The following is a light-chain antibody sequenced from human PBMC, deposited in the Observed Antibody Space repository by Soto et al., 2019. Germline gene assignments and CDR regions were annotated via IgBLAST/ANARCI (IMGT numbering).Light chain of an antibody. CDR1: QSVSSNY. V-gene: IGKV3-20*01. Sequence: EIVLTQSPGTLSLSPGERATLSCRASQSVSSNYLAWYQQKLGQAPRLLIYGASSRATGIPDRFSGSGSGTDFTLTISRLAPEDCAVDYSQHYGGSPLVTFGGGTKVEIK. J-gene: IGKJ4*01. CDR3: QHYGGSPLVT. CDR2: GAS.